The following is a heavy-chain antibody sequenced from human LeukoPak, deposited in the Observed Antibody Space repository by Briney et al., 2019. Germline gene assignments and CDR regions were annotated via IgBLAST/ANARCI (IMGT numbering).Heavy chain of an antibody. CDR2: IGSSSSYI. D-gene: IGHD3-9*01. CDR3: AREPRRVDFDWLFHTGGLDY. J-gene: IGHJ4*02. V-gene: IGHV3-21*01. CDR1: GFTFSSYS. Sequence: PGGSLRLSCAAFGFTFSSYSMNWVRQAPGKGLEWVSSIGSSSSYIYHADSVKGRFTISRDNAKNSLYLQMNSLRAEDTAVYYCAREPRRVDFDWLFHTGGLDYWGQGTLVTVSS.